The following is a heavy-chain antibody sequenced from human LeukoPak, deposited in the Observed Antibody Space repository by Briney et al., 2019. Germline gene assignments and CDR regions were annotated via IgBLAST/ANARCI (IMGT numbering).Heavy chain of an antibody. Sequence: GGSLRLSCVASGFTFSAYWMSWVRQAPGKGLEYMASIKQDGSETYYVDSVKGRFTISRDNSKNTIYMQMNSLRAEDTAIYYCAKRRSTGSGYFDFWGRGTLVTVSS. D-gene: IGHD3-22*01. J-gene: IGHJ4*02. CDR1: GFTFSAYW. CDR3: AKRRSTGSGYFDF. CDR2: IKQDGSET. V-gene: IGHV3-7*03.